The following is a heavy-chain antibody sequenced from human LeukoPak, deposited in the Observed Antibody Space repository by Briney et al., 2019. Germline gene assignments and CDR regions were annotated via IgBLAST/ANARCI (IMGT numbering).Heavy chain of an antibody. CDR2: IYSGGST. J-gene: IGHJ6*02. D-gene: IGHD3-10*01. CDR1: GFTVSSNY. CDR3: ARDPRGSGSYYLYGMDV. Sequence: GGSLRLSCAASGFTVSSNYMSWVRQAPGKGLEWVSVIYSGGSTYYADSVKGRFTISRDNSKNTLYLQMNSLRAEDTAVYYCARDPRGSGSYYLYGMDVWGQGTTVTVSS. V-gene: IGHV3-53*01.